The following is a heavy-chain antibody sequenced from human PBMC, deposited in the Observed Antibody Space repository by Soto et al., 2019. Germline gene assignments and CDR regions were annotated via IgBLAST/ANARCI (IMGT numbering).Heavy chain of an antibody. Sequence: EVQLLDSGGDLAQPGGSLRLSCTASGFTFSSFGMAWVRQAPGKGLEWVSAISASGDSSYYADSVKDRFTISRDSPTNTLYLQMSHLRAEDTAVYYCAKMGIGMFSHKHHFDHWGQGTQVTVSS. V-gene: IGHV3-23*01. D-gene: IGHD2-2*03. CDR1: GFTFSSFG. CDR3: AKMGIGMFSHKHHFDH. CDR2: ISASGDSS. J-gene: IGHJ4*02.